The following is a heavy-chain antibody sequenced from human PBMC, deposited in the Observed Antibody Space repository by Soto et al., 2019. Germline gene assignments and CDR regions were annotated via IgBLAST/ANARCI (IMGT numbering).Heavy chain of an antibody. CDR3: ARAVYENDAFDI. Sequence: SETLSLTCTVSGGSISSGDYYWSWIRQPPGKGLEWIGYIYYSGSTYYNPSLKSRVTISVDTSKNQFSLKLSSVTAADTAVYYCARAVYENDAFDIWGQGTMVTVSS. CDR1: GGSISSGDYY. D-gene: IGHD3-3*01. CDR2: IYYSGST. V-gene: IGHV4-30-4*01. J-gene: IGHJ3*02.